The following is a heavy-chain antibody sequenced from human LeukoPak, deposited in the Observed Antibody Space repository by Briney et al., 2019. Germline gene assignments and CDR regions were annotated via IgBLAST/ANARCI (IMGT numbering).Heavy chain of an antibody. J-gene: IGHJ4*02. CDR3: ARHRGGQWLVEADY. CDR1: GHTFTNYG. CDR2: INPNSGGT. Sequence: ASVKVSCKASGHTFTNYGITWVRQAPGQGLEWMGWINPNSGGTNYAQKFQGRVTMTRDTSISTAYMELSRLRSDDTAVYYCARHRGGQWLVEADYWGQGTLVTVSS. D-gene: IGHD6-19*01. V-gene: IGHV1-2*02.